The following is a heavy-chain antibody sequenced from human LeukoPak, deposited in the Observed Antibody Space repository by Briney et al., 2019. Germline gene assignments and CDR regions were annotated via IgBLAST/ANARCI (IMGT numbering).Heavy chain of an antibody. D-gene: IGHD5-18*01. Sequence: SVKVSCKASGCTFTGYYMHWVRQAPGQGLEWMGWINPNSGGTNYAQKFQGRVTMTRDTSISTAYMELSRLRSDDTAVYYCAQDPTAMVTSGYWGQGTLVTVPS. V-gene: IGHV1-2*02. CDR1: GCTFTGYY. J-gene: IGHJ4*02. CDR3: AQDPTAMVTSGY. CDR2: INPNSGGT.